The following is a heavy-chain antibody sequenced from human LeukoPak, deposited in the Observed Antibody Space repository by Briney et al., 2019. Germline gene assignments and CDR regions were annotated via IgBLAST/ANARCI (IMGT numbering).Heavy chain of an antibody. V-gene: IGHV3-23*01. CDR3: VKDVCTSPRCLLYSDS. J-gene: IGHJ4*02. CDR1: GFAFNNYS. Sequence: PGGSLRLSCRTCGFAFNNYSMNWVRQPPGKGLEWVSGISGFNTYYADSVNGRFTISRDNSKNVLYLQMNRLRVEDTAVYYCVKDVCTSPRCLLYSDSWGQGALVTVSS. D-gene: IGHD2-2*01. CDR2: ISGFNT.